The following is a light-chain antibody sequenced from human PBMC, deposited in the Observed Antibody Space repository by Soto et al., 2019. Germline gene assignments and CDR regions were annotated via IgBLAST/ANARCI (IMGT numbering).Light chain of an antibody. V-gene: IGLV2-14*01. Sequence: QSALTQPASVSGSPGQSITISCTGTSSDVGAYNRVSWYQQHSGKAPKLMIYEVSNRPSGVSNRFSGSKSGNTASLTISWLQAEDEADYYCLSYTTSSSYVFGTGTKLTVL. CDR3: LSYTTSSSYV. CDR2: EVS. J-gene: IGLJ1*01. CDR1: SSDVGAYNR.